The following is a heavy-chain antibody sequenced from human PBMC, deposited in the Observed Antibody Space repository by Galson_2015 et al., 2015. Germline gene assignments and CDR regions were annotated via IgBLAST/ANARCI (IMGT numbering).Heavy chain of an antibody. CDR3: ARNVAETGDFDY. Sequence: PVKVSCKASGSTFTSYDINWVRQATGQGLEWMGWMNPNSGNTGYAQKFQGRVTMTRSTSIGTAYMELSSLKSEDTAVYYCARNVAETGDFDYWGQGTLVTVSS. CDR1: GSTFTSYD. J-gene: IGHJ4*02. V-gene: IGHV1-8*01. D-gene: IGHD6-19*01. CDR2: MNPNSGNT.